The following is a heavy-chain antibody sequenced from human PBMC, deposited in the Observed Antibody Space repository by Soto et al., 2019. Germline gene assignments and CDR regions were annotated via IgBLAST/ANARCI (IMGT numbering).Heavy chain of an antibody. CDR2: ITTSGGSR. V-gene: IGHV3-21*01. CDR3: ARSITSGDV. D-gene: IGHD2-2*01. J-gene: IGHJ6*02. Sequence: VGSLRLSCAASGFSFGSYIMNWVRQAPDKGLEWVSSITTSGGSRYYADSVRGRFTISRDNAKNSLYLEMNSLRADDTAVYYCARSITSGDVWGQGTTVTVSS. CDR1: GFSFGSYI.